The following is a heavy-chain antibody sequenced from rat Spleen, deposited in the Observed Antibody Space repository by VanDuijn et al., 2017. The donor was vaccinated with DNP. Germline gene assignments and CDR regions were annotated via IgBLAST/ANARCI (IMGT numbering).Heavy chain of an antibody. CDR3: ARDPYNAGFDY. J-gene: IGHJ2*01. V-gene: IGHV2-32*01. D-gene: IGHD4-3*01. Sequence: QVQLKESGPGLVQPSQTLSLTCTVSGFSFTNYHVPWVRQPPGKGLEWMGVMRSDGDTSYNSALKSRLSINRDTSKSQVFFKIDSLQTEDTATYYCARDPYNAGFDYWGQGVMVTVSS. CDR2: MRSDGDT. CDR1: GFSFTNYH.